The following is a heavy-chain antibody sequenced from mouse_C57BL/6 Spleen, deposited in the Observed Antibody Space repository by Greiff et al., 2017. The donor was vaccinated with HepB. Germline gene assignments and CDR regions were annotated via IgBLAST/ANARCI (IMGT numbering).Heavy chain of an antibody. D-gene: IGHD1-1*01. V-gene: IGHV1-5*01. CDR2: IYPGNSDT. CDR3: TREALRGGYAMDY. Sequence: EVQLQQSGTVLARPGASVKMSCKTSGYTFTSYWMHWVKQRPGQGLEWIGAIYPGNSDTSYNQKFKGKAKLTAVTSASTAYMELSSLTNEDSAVYYCTREALRGGYAMDYWGQGTSVTVSS. CDR1: GYTFTSYW. J-gene: IGHJ4*01.